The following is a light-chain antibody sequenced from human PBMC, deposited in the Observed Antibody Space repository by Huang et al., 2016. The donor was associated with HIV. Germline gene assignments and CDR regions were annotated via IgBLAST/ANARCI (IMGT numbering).Light chain of an antibody. Sequence: DIQMTQSPSSLSASVGDRVTITCRASQSISSYLNWYQQKPGQAPKLLIYGASSLQTGVPSRFSTSGSGSDFTLTISSLQPGDFATYYCQQGSSTPYTFGQGTKLEIK. J-gene: IGKJ2*01. CDR3: QQGSSTPYT. V-gene: IGKV1-39*01. CDR2: GAS. CDR1: QSISSY.